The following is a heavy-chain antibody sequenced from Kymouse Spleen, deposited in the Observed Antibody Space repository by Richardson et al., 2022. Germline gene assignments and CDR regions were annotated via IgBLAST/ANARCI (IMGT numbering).Heavy chain of an antibody. CDR3: ARAVVVPAAIGYYYYYGMDV. Sequence: EVQLVESGGGLVQPGGSLRLSCAASGFTFSSYWMSWVRQAPGKGLEWVANIKQDGSEKYYVDSVKGRFTISRDNAKNSLYLQMNSLRAEDTAVYYCARAVVVPAAIGYYYYYGMDVWGQGTTVTVSS. V-gene: IGHV3-7*01. J-gene: IGHJ6*02. CDR1: GFTFSSYW. D-gene: IGHD2-2*02. CDR2: IKQDGSEK.